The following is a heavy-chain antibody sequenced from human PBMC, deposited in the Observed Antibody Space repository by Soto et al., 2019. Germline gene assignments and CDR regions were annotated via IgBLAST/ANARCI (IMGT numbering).Heavy chain of an antibody. J-gene: IGHJ5*02. Sequence: QIQLVQFGPEVKKPGTPVKVSCKASGFTFSSSGIHWVRQARGQRLEWIGWIVVGSGNTNYAQKFQERVTITRDVSTNTAYMKLTTLRSENRAVYYCAAVLAQTDPYNWSDPWGQGTLFTVSS. CDR3: AAVLAQTDPYNWSDP. CDR1: GFTFSSSG. D-gene: IGHD3-3*01. V-gene: IGHV1-58*02. CDR2: IVVGSGNT.